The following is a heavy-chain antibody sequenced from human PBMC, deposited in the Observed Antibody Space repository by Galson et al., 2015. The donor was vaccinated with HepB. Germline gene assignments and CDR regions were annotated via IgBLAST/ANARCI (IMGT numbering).Heavy chain of an antibody. CDR1: GYTFTSYA. Sequence: VKVSCKASGYTFTSYAMHWVRQAPGQRLEWMGWINAGNGNTKYSQKFQGRVTITRDTSASTAYMELSSLRSEDTAVYYCARTTYYDFWSGFPGWFDPWGQGTLVTVSS. CDR3: ARTTYYDFWSGFPGWFDP. J-gene: IGHJ5*02. V-gene: IGHV1-3*01. CDR2: INAGNGNT. D-gene: IGHD3-3*01.